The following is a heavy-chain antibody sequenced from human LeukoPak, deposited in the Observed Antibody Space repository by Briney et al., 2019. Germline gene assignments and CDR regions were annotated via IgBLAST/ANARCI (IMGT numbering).Heavy chain of an antibody. CDR3: ARVGDVVVVAATQPDFDY. Sequence: ASVKVSCKASGYTFTSYGISWVRQAPGQGLEWMGWISAYNGNTNYAQKLQGRVTMTTDTSTSTAYMELRSLRSDDTAVYYCARVGDVVVVAATQPDFDYWGQGTLVTVSS. V-gene: IGHV1-18*04. CDR1: GYTFTSYG. D-gene: IGHD2-15*01. J-gene: IGHJ4*02. CDR2: ISAYNGNT.